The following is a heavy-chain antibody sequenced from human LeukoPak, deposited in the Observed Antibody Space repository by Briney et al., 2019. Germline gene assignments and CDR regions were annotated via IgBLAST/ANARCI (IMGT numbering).Heavy chain of an antibody. Sequence: SETLSLTCTVSGGSISSYYWSWIRQPAGKGLEWIGRIYTSGSTNYNPSLTSRVTMSVDTSKNRFSLKLSSVTAADTAVYHCARGSRRFTLGGWGQGTLVTVSS. D-gene: IGHD3-16*01. CDR1: GGSISSYY. J-gene: IGHJ4*02. V-gene: IGHV4-4*07. CDR3: ARGSRRFTLGG. CDR2: IYTSGST.